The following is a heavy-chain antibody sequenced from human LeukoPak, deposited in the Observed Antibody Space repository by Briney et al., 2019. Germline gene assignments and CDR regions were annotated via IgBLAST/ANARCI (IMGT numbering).Heavy chain of an antibody. J-gene: IGHJ4*02. CDR1: GGSFSTTSYY. Sequence: SETLSLTCTVPGGSFSTTSYYWGWVRQPPGKGLEWIATINYSGSTYYNPSLLSRVTISVDPSKNQLSLNLSSVTAADTAVYYCARQRDYYGSGSYYNARSNFDYWGQGTLVTVSS. CDR3: ARQRDYYGSGSYYNARSNFDY. D-gene: IGHD3-10*01. V-gene: IGHV4-39*01. CDR2: INYSGST.